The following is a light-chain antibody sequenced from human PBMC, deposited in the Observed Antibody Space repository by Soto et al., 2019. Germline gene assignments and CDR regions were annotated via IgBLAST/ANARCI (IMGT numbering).Light chain of an antibody. V-gene: IGKV3-11*01. J-gene: IGKJ1*01. CDR3: QQYYSTPQT. Sequence: EIVLTQSPATLSLSPGERATLSCRASQSVTKYLAWYQQKPGQAPRLLIYDTSNRATGIPARFSGSGSGTDFTLTISSLQAEDVAVYYCQQYYSTPQTFGQGTKVEI. CDR1: QSVTKY. CDR2: DTS.